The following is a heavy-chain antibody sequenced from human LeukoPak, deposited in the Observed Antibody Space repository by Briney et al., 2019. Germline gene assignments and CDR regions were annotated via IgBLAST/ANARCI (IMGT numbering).Heavy chain of an antibody. CDR2: ISSSSSYI. Sequence: GGSLRLPCAASGFTFSSYSMNWVRQAPGKGLEWVSSISSSSSYIYYADSVKGRFTISRDNAKNSLYLQMNSLRAEDTAVYYCARDKPNFVVPAAHYYYYGMDVWGQGATVTVSS. D-gene: IGHD2-2*01. J-gene: IGHJ6*02. CDR1: GFTFSSYS. CDR3: ARDKPNFVVPAAHYYYYGMDV. V-gene: IGHV3-21*01.